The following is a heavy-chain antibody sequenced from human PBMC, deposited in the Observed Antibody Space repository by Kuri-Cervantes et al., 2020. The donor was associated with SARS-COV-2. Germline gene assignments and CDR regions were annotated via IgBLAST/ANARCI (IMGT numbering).Heavy chain of an antibody. CDR3: ARQMMSSITIFGVVITRNWFDP. CDR2: IYYSGST. J-gene: IGHJ5*02. D-gene: IGHD3-3*01. CDR1: SRSLSTSSSY. Sequence: AESLTPACTVSSRSLSTSSSYWGWIRQPPGKGLEWIGSIYYSGSTYYNPSLKSRVTISVDTSKNQFSLKLSSVTAADTAVYYCARQMMSSITIFGVVITRNWFDPWGQGTLVTVSS. V-gene: IGHV4-39*01.